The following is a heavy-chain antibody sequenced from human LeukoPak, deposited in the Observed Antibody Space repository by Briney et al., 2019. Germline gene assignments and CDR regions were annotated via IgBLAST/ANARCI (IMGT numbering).Heavy chain of an antibody. J-gene: IGHJ4*02. CDR2: IYPGDSDT. D-gene: IGHD1-26*01. V-gene: IGHV5-51*01. CDR1: GYKFTDYW. Sequence: GESLKISCVASGYKFTDYWIGWVRQMPGKGLEWMVMIYPGDSDTRYSPSFQGQVTISADNSINTAYLQWSSLKASDTAMYYCARRKAGATWVGYWGQGTLVTVSS. CDR3: ARRKAGATWVGY.